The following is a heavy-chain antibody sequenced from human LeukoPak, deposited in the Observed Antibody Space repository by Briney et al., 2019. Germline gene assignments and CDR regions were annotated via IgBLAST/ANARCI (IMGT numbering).Heavy chain of an antibody. CDR1: GFTFDTYG. D-gene: IGHD3-22*01. CDR3: ATRSIYYYYFDY. CDR2: ISYDGNNE. V-gene: IGHV3-30*03. J-gene: IGHJ4*02. Sequence: GRSLRLSCAASGFTFDTYGMHWVRQAPGKGLEWVAVISYDGNNENYVDSVKGRFTISRDNSKNTLYLQMSSLRAEDTAVYYCATRSIYYYYFDYWGQGTLVTVSS.